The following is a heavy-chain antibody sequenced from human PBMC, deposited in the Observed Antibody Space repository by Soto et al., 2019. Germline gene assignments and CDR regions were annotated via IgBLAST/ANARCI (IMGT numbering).Heavy chain of an antibody. D-gene: IGHD3-10*01. CDR1: GGSISSYY. J-gene: IGHJ6*02. V-gene: IGHV4-59*01. CDR3: ARGSGSYFYYYGMDV. CDR2: IYYSGST. Sequence: PSETLSLTCTVSGGSISSYYWSWIRQPPGKGLEWIGYIYYSGSTNYNPSLKSRVTVSVDTSKNQFSLKLSSVTAADTAVYYRARGSGSYFYYYGMDVWGQGTTVTVSS.